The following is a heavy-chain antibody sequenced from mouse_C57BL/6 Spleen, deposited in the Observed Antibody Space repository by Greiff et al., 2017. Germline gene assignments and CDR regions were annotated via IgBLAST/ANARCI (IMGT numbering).Heavy chain of an antibody. Sequence: VQLQQSGAELVRPGASVKLSCTASGFNIKDDYMHWVKQRPEQGLEWIGWIDPENGDTEYASKFQGKATITADTSSNTAYLQLSSLTSEDTAVYYCTTCRINYYGSSGMDYWGQGTSVTVSS. CDR2: IDPENGDT. CDR3: TTCRINYYGSSGMDY. V-gene: IGHV14-4*01. D-gene: IGHD1-1*01. CDR1: GFNIKDDY. J-gene: IGHJ4*01.